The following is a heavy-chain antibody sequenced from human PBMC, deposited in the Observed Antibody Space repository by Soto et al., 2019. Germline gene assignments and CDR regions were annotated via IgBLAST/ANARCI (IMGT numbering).Heavy chain of an antibody. Sequence: QVQVVQSGAEVEKPESSEKVSCKPSGGTFNTYTVNWVRLAPGHGLEWMGRFIPILDMANYAQKFQDRVTITADRSTCTAYMELNSLTSDDTAVYYCAITYCRDSSCPRDFDFWGPGTRVTVSS. CDR3: AITYCRDSSCPRDFDF. CDR2: FIPILDMA. V-gene: IGHV1-69*02. J-gene: IGHJ4*02. CDR1: GGTFNTYT. D-gene: IGHD2-21*01.